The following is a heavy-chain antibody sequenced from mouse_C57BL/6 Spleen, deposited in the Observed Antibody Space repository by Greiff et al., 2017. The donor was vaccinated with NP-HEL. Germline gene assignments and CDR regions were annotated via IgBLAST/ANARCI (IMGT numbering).Heavy chain of an antibody. J-gene: IGHJ3*01. Sequence: VQLQQSGPVLVKPGASVKMSCKASGYTFTDYYMNWVKQSHGKSLEWIGVLNPYNGGTSYNQKFKGKATLTVDKSSSTAYMELNSLTSEDSAVYYCARRGYYGNYEGFAYWGQGTLVTVSA. CDR2: LNPYNGGT. CDR3: ARRGYYGNYEGFAY. D-gene: IGHD2-1*01. V-gene: IGHV1-19*01. CDR1: GYTFTDYY.